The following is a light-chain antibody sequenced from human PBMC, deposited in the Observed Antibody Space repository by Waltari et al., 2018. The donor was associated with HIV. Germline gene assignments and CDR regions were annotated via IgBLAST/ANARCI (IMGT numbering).Light chain of an antibody. Sequence: VITQSSVTLSESPGARGTLSCRARQSMNNPLAWYKHKPGQAPRLLSYGASTRATGIPARFSGSGSGTDFSLNISTLQSEDFAVYYCQQYNNWPRTFGRGTKVEIK. V-gene: IGKV3-15*01. CDR1: QSMNNP. CDR3: QQYNNWPRT. CDR2: GAS. J-gene: IGKJ4*02.